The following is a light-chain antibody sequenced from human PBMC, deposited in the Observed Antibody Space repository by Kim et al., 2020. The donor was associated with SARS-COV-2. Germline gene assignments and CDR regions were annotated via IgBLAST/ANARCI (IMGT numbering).Light chain of an antibody. V-gene: IGKV1-5*01. J-gene: IGKJ2*01. Sequence: GERVPITCRDSKSINRVLALYQQKPGKAPTVLIYDAYNLKRGVPSRFSGSGSGTDFTLTISNLQPDDFATYYCQQYDSFSYTCRPGTKLEI. CDR3: QQYDSFSYT. CDR1: KSINRV. CDR2: DAY.